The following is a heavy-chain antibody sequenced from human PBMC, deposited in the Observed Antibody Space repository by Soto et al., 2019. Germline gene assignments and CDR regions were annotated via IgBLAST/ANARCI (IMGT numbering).Heavy chain of an antibody. J-gene: IGHJ4*02. CDR1: GGSISSYY. V-gene: IGHV4-59*01. D-gene: IGHD5-18*01. Sequence: SETLSLTCTVSGGSISSYYWSWIRQPPGKGLEWIGYIYYSGSTNYNPSLKSRVTISVDTSKNQFSLKLSSVTAADTAVYYCARTRGYSYGYFDYWGQGTLVTVSS. CDR3: ARTRGYSYGYFDY. CDR2: IYYSGST.